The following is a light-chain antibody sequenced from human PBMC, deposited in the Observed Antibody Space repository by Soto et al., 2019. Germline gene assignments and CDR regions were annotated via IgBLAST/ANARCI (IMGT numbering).Light chain of an antibody. Sequence: EISLTQSPGTLSLSRVSLATIRFRASQSVSNNYLAWYQQKPGQAPRLLIYGASNRATGIPDRFSGSGSGTDFTLTISRLEPEDFAVYYCQQYGSSGTFGQGTK. CDR3: QQYGSSGT. CDR1: QSVSNNY. CDR2: GAS. J-gene: IGKJ1*01. V-gene: IGKV3-20*01.